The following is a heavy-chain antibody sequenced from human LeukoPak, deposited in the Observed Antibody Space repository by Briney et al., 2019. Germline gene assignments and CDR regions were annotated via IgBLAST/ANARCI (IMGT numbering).Heavy chain of an antibody. Sequence: PSETLSLTCTVSGCSISGGGYYWSWIRQHPGKGLEWIGYIYYSGSTYYNPSLKSRVTISVDTSKNQFSLKLSSVTAADTAVYYCARGYSSSWRLFDYWGQGTLVTVSS. V-gene: IGHV4-31*03. CDR1: GCSISGGGYY. CDR3: ARGYSSSWRLFDY. CDR2: IYYSGST. J-gene: IGHJ4*02. D-gene: IGHD6-13*01.